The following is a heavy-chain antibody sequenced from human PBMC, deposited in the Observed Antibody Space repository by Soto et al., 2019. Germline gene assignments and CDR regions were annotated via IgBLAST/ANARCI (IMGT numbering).Heavy chain of an antibody. CDR2: MGYNGFT. Sequence: QVQLQESGPGLVKPSETLSLTCTISGGPMNNYYCSWFRQPRGQGLEWIGYMGYNGFTRYNPSLRRRVAISLDTAKNQFSLNLSSVTAADTALYYCARQGFGELHGLVDVWGQGITATVSS. CDR1: GGPMNNYY. V-gene: IGHV4-59*08. CDR3: ARQGFGELHGLVDV. D-gene: IGHD3-10*01. J-gene: IGHJ6*02.